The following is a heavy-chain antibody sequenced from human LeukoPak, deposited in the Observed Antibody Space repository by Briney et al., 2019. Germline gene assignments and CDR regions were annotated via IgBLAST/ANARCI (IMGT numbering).Heavy chain of an antibody. J-gene: IGHJ4*02. CDR1: RGTFSSYA. D-gene: IGHD3-22*01. Sequence: SVKVSCKASRGTFSSYAISWVRQAPGQGLEWMGRIIPILGIANYAQKFQGRVTITADKSTSTAYMELSSLRSEDTAVYYCAREDDYYDSSGYYYYFDYWGQGTLVTVSS. CDR2: IIPILGIA. V-gene: IGHV1-69*04. CDR3: AREDDYYDSSGYYYYFDY.